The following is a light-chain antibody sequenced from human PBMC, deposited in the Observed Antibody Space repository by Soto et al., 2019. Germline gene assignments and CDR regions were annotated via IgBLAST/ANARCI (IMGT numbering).Light chain of an antibody. CDR2: GAS. CDR3: QQYSALPST. CDR1: QTVSSSY. J-gene: IGKJ2*01. V-gene: IGKV3-20*01. Sequence: EIVLTQSPGTLSLSPGERATLSCRASQTVSSSYLVWYQQKPGQALRLLIYGASSRATGIPDRFSGSGSGTDFALTISRLEHEDFAVYYCQQYSALPSTFGQGTKLEI.